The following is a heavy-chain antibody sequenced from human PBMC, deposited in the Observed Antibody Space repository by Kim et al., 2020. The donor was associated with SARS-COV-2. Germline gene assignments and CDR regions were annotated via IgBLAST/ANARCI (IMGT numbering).Heavy chain of an antibody. CDR2: ISAYNGNT. D-gene: IGHD3-9*01. Sequence: ASVKVSCKASGYTFTSYGISWVRQAPGQGLEWMGWISAYNGNTNYAQKLQGRVTMTTDTSTSTAYMELRSLRSDDTAVYYCATGGILTGYYTKAGFNYWGQGTLVTVSS. V-gene: IGHV1-18*01. J-gene: IGHJ4*02. CDR1: GYTFTSYG. CDR3: ATGGILTGYYTKAGFNY.